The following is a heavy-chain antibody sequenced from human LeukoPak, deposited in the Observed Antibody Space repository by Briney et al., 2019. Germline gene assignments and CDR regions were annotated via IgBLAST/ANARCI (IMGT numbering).Heavy chain of an antibody. D-gene: IGHD3-22*01. CDR3: AREEHDSSLSDAFDI. Sequence: ASVKVSCKASGYTFTNYDSNWVRQSAGQGLEWVGWINPTSGNTGYAQKFQGRVTITRNTPIGTAYMELSSLRSEDTAVYYCAREEHDSSLSDAFDIWGQGTMVTVSS. CDR2: INPTSGNT. CDR1: GYTFTNYD. V-gene: IGHV1-8*03. J-gene: IGHJ3*02.